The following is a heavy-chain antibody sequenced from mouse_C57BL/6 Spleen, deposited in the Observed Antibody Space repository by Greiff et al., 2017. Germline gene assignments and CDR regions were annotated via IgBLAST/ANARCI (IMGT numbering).Heavy chain of an antibody. D-gene: IGHD1-1*01. CDR3: ASYYPFAY. J-gene: IGHJ3*01. V-gene: IGHV5-17*01. Sequence: EVMLVESGGGLVKPGGSLKLSCAASGFTFSDYGMHWVRQAPEKGLEWVAYISGGSSTIYYADTVKGRFTISRDNAKNTLFLQMTSLRSEDTAMYYCASYYPFAYWGQGTLVTVSA. CDR2: ISGGSSTI. CDR1: GFTFSDYG.